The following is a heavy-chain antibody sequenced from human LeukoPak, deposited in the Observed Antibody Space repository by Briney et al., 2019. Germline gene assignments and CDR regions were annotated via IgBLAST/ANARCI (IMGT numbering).Heavy chain of an antibody. CDR2: ISSSGSTI. J-gene: IGHJ4*02. Sequence: PGGSLRLSCAASGFTFSSYEMNWVRQAPGKGLEWVSYISSSGSTIYYADSVKGRFTISRDNAKNSLYLQMNSLRAEDTAVYYCARDEGKLLRVFDNTFDYWGQGTLVTVSS. V-gene: IGHV3-48*03. CDR1: GFTFSSYE. D-gene: IGHD1-26*01. CDR3: ARDEGKLLRVFDNTFDY.